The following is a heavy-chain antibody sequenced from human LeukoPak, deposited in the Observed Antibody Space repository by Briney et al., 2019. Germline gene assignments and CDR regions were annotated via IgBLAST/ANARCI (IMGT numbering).Heavy chain of an antibody. D-gene: IGHD2-21*02. CDR2: MYTNGST. CDR3: ARYCGGDCYSYYFDY. J-gene: IGHJ4*02. Sequence: SETLSLTCTVSGGSISSGSYYWSWIRQPAGKGLEWIVRMYTNGSTNYNPALKSRVTISVDTSKNPFSLKLSSVTAADTAVYYCARYCGGDCYSYYFDYWGQGTLVTVSS. V-gene: IGHV4-61*02. CDR1: GGSISSGSYY.